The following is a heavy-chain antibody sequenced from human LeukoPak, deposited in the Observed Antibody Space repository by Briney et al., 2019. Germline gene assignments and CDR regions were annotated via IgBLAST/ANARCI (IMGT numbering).Heavy chain of an antibody. CDR2: IYYSGGP. J-gene: IGHJ3*02. V-gene: IGHV4-59*08. CDR3: AVNSTKHTFDI. CDR1: GGSMSPFY. Sequence: SETLSLTCTVSGGSMSPFYWSWIRQSPGKGLEWIGSIYYSGGPNYNPSLKSRVTISVDTSKARFSLELSSVTAADTAVYYCAVNSTKHTFDIWGQGTMVTVSS. D-gene: IGHD1-1*01.